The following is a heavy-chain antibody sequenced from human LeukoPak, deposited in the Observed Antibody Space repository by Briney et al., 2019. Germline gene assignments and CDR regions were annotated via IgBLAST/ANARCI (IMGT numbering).Heavy chain of an antibody. V-gene: IGHV1-46*01. CDR1: GYTFINNW. CDR3: AREIGPRQLHLWGSAFDY. Sequence: ASVKVSCKTSGYTFINNWMHWVRQAPGQGFEWIGLINPTGAGTLYAQKFQGRVTMTRDMSTSTVYMELSSLRSEDTAVYYCAREIGPRQLHLWGSAFDYWGQGTLVTVSS. CDR2: INPTGAGT. J-gene: IGHJ4*02. D-gene: IGHD5-18*01.